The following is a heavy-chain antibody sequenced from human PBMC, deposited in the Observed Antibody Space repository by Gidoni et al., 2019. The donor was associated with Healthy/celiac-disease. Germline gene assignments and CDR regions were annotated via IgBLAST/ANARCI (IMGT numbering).Heavy chain of an antibody. D-gene: IGHD3-10*01. CDR1: GYTFTGYY. CDR2: INPNSGGT. V-gene: IGHV1-2*02. Sequence: QVQLVQSGAEVKKPGASVKVSCKASGYTFTGYYMHWVRQAPGQGLEWIGWINPNSGGTNYAQQFQCRVTMTRDTSISTAYMELSRLRSYDTAVYDCAREGDLRGEMVDAFDIWGQGTMVTVSS. CDR3: AREGDLRGEMVDAFDI. J-gene: IGHJ3*02.